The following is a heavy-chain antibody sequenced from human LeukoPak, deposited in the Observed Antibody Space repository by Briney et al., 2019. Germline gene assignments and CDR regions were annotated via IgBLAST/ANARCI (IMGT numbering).Heavy chain of an antibody. CDR2: IKQDGSEK. Sequence: GGSLRLSCAASGFTFSNYWMSWVRQASGKGLEWVANIKQDGSEKYYVEFVKGRFTISRDNAKNSLYLQMNSLRAEDTAVYHCARLLSGSYWSLGHYFDYWGQGTLVTVSS. J-gene: IGHJ4*02. CDR1: GFTFSNYW. V-gene: IGHV3-7*01. CDR3: ARLLSGSYWSLGHYFDY. D-gene: IGHD1-26*01.